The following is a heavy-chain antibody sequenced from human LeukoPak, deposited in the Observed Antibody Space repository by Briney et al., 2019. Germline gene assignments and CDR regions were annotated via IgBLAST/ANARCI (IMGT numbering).Heavy chain of an antibody. CDR2: IHYTGST. D-gene: IGHD6-13*01. V-gene: IGHV4-59*08. Sequence: PSETLSLTCTVSGGSISSYYWSWIRQPPGKGLEWIGYIHYTGSTNYNPSLESRVTISVDTSKNQLSLRLSSVTAADTAVYYCARHPQWAATGSFDSWGQGTLVTVSS. J-gene: IGHJ4*02. CDR3: ARHPQWAATGSFDS. CDR1: GGSISSYY.